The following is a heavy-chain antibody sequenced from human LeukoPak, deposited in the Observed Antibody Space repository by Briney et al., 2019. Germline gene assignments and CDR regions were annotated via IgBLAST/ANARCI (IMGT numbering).Heavy chain of an antibody. D-gene: IGHD4-17*01. CDR1: GFTFSSYT. CDR3: ARDPFGDYGYYFDY. V-gene: IGHV3-48*02. Sequence: GGSLRLSCAASGFTFSSYTMSWVRQAPGRGLEWVSYISTSSSISYADSVEGRFTISRDNAKNSLYLQMNSLRDEDTAVYYCARDPFGDYGYYFDYWGQGTLVTVSS. CDR2: ISTSSSI. J-gene: IGHJ4*02.